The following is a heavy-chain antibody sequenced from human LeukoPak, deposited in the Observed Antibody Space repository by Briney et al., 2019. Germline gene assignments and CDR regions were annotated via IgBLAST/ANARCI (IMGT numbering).Heavy chain of an antibody. Sequence: GGSLRLSCAASGFTFSTYWIHWVRQAPGKGLEWVASIKPDGSQKFYVDSVKGRFTISRDNAKNSLDLQMNTLRVDDMAVYYCARGWSYALGLWGQGTLVTVSS. CDR3: ARGWSYALGL. J-gene: IGHJ5*02. CDR2: IKPDGSQK. CDR1: GFTFSTYW. V-gene: IGHV3-7*01. D-gene: IGHD1-26*01.